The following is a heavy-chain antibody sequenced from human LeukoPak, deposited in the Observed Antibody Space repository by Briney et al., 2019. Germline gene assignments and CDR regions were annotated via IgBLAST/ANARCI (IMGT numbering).Heavy chain of an antibody. V-gene: IGHV1-69*06. CDR1: GGTFSSYA. Sequence: ASVKVSCKASGGTFSSYAISWVRQAPGQGLEWMGGIIPISGTANYAQKFQGRVTITVDKSTTTAYMELSSLRSEDTAVYYCARGGDYYDSSGYYYYWGQGTLVTVSS. CDR3: ARGGDYYDSSGYYYY. D-gene: IGHD3-22*01. J-gene: IGHJ4*02. CDR2: IIPISGTA.